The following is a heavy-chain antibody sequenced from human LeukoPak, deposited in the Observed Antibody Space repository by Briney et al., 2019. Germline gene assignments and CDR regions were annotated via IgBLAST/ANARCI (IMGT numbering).Heavy chain of an antibody. D-gene: IGHD3-22*01. CDR1: GYTFTSYG. V-gene: IGHV1-18*01. CDR3: ARDSVIRYYYDSSGYHWFDP. J-gene: IGHJ5*02. CDR2: ISAYNGNT. Sequence: ASVKVSFKASGYTFTSYGISWVRQAPGQGLEWMGWISAYNGNTNYAQKLQGRVTMTTDTSTSTAYMELRSLRSDDTAVYYCARDSVIRYYYDSSGYHWFDPWGQGTLVTVSS.